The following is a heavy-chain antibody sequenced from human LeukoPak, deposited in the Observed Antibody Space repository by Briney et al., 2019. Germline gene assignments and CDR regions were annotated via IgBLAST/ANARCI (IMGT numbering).Heavy chain of an antibody. CDR3: AKDAVSDGDYASDFDY. CDR1: GFTFDDYA. CDR2: ISWNSGSI. D-gene: IGHD4-17*01. J-gene: IGHJ4*02. Sequence: GRSLRLSCAASGFTFDDYAMHWVRQAPGKGLEWVSGISWNSGSIGYADSVKGRFTISRDNAKNSLYLQMNSLRAEDTALYYCAKDAVSDGDYASDFDYWGQGTLVTVSS. V-gene: IGHV3-9*01.